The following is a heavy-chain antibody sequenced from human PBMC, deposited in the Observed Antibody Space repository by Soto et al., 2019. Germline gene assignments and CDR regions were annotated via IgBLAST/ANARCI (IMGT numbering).Heavy chain of an antibody. CDR3: ARDPGCSCTSCYLVY. CDR1: GFTFSTYW. J-gene: IGHJ4*02. Sequence: GGSLRLSCAASGFTFSTYWMSWVRQAPGKGLEWVANIKQDGSEKYYVDSVKGRFTISRDNAKNSLYLQMNSLRAEDTAVYYCARDPGCSCTSCYLVYWGQGTLVTVSS. V-gene: IGHV3-7*05. CDR2: IKQDGSEK. D-gene: IGHD2-2*01.